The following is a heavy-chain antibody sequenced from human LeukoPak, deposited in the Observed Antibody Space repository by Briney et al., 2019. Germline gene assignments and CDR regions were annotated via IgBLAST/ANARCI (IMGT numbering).Heavy chain of an antibody. J-gene: IGHJ4*02. CDR3: ARWIYDTLTGYPSFHY. Sequence: SGGSLRLSCSASGFSVNSDYMTWVRQAPGKGLDWVSVLYSSGTTVYADSVRGRFTISRDNSKNTLYLQMNSLRAEDTAVYYCARWIYDTLTGYPSFHYWGQGTLVTVSS. CDR1: GFSVNSDY. V-gene: IGHV3-66*01. D-gene: IGHD3-9*01. CDR2: LYSSGTT.